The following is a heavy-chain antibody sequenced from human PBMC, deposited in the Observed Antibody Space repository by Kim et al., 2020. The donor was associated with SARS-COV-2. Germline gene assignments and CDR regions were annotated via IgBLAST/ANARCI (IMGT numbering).Heavy chain of an antibody. J-gene: IGHJ5*02. Sequence: GRFTISRDNSKNTLYLQMNSLRAEDTAVYYCARDRDYDYGDYRGSTWFDPWGQGTLVTVSS. D-gene: IGHD4-17*01. V-gene: IGHV3-30*01. CDR3: ARDRDYDYGDYRGSTWFDP.